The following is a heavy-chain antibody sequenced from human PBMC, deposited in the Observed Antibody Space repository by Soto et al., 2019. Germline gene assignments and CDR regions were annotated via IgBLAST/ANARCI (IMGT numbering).Heavy chain of an antibody. CDR1: VFTFSSYS. CDR2: ISSSSSYI. CDR3: ARDKPTPGIAEAGVDY. J-gene: IGHJ4*02. D-gene: IGHD6-13*01. V-gene: IGHV3-21*01. Sequence: PVGSLRLSCASSVFTFSSYSMNCVRHSPGKWLEWVSSISSSSSYIYYAVSVKGRFTISRDNDKNSLYLQMNSLRAEDTAVYYCARDKPTPGIAEAGVDYWGQGTLHIVSS.